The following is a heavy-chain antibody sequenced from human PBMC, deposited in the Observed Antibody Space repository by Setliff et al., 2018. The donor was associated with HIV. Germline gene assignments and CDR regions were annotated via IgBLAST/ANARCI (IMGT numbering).Heavy chain of an antibody. CDR1: GFNWNNYA. J-gene: IGHJ4*02. CDR3: VRAAAGLDI. CDR2: TRNKANGYIT. V-gene: IGHV3-72*01. Sequence: GGSLRLSCAVSGFNWNNYAMSWVRQAPGKGLEWVGRTRNKANGYITEYGASVQGRFTISRDNSKDSLSPQMNNLKAEDTAVYYCVRAAAGLDIWSQGIRVTVSS.